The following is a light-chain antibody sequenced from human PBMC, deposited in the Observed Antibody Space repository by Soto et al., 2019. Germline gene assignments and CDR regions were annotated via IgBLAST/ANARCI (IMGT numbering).Light chain of an antibody. CDR1: QSLSGSY. CDR2: GAS. CDR3: QQYGSSIT. V-gene: IGKV3-20*01. Sequence: IMLTQSPGTLSLKPGERATLSCRASQSLSGSYLAWYQQKPGQAPRLLIYGASGRATGIPDRFSGSGSGTDFTLTISRLEPEDFAVYYCQQYGSSITFGQGTLLEVK. J-gene: IGKJ5*01.